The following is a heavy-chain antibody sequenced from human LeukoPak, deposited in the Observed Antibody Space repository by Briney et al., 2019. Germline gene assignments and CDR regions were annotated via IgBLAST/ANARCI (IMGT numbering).Heavy chain of an antibody. CDR1: GGTFSSYA. V-gene: IGHV1-69*13. Sequence: EASVKVSCKASGGTFSSYAISWVRQAPGQGLEWMGGIIPIFGTANYAQKFQGRVTITADESTSTAYMGLRSLRSDDTAVYYCVRGGGFNSGFEYWGQGILVIVSS. D-gene: IGHD3-10*01. CDR3: VRGGGFNSGFEY. J-gene: IGHJ4*02. CDR2: IIPIFGTA.